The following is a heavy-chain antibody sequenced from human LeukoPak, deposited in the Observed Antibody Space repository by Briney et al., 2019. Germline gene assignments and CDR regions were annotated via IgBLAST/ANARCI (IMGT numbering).Heavy chain of an antibody. V-gene: IGHV3-7*04. Sequence: GGSLRLSCAASGFSFRSFWMSWVRQAPGKGLEWVASIKEDGSDKYYVESVKGRFTISRETARNSLYLQMNSLRAEDTAVYYCARVLWFGGIYYFDYWGQGTLVTVSS. D-gene: IGHD3-10*01. CDR2: IKEDGSDK. CDR3: ARVLWFGGIYYFDY. CDR1: GFSFRSFW. J-gene: IGHJ4*02.